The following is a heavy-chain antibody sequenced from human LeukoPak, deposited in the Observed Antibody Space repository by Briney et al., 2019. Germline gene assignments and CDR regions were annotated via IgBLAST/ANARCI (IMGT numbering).Heavy chain of an antibody. D-gene: IGHD3-10*01. CDR1: GFTVSNNY. CDR3: ARRLGDREDY. CDR2: IYSGGST. J-gene: IGHJ4*02. V-gene: IGHV3-66*01. Sequence: GGSLRLSCAASGFTVSNNYMTWVRQAPGKGLEWVSLIYSGGSTYYADSVEGRFTISRDNSKNTLYLQMNSLRAEDTAVYYCARRLGDREDYWGQGTLVTVSS.